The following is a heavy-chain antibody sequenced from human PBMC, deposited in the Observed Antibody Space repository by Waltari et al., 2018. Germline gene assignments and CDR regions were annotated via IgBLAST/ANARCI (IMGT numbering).Heavy chain of an antibody. Sequence: QVQLVQSGAEVKKPGASVKVSCKVSGYTLPELSMHWVRQAPGKGLEWMGGFDPEDGETIYAQKFQGRVTMTEDTSTDTAYMELSSLRSEDTAVYYCATAFPGEPSYEIVGAIGYWGQGTLVTVSS. CDR2: FDPEDGET. CDR1: GYTLPELS. D-gene: IGHD1-26*01. CDR3: ATAFPGEPSYEIVGAIGY. J-gene: IGHJ4*02. V-gene: IGHV1-24*01.